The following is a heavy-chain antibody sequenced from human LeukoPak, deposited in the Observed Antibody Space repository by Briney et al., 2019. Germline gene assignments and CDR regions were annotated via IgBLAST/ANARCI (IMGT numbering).Heavy chain of an antibody. J-gene: IGHJ4*02. CDR3: ARLPGWDGYNSWFDY. Sequence: GESLKISCKGSGYSFTSYWTGWGRQMPGKGLEWMGIIYPGDSDSRYSPSFQGQVTISADKSISTAYLQWSSLKASDTAMYYCARLPGWDGYNSWFDYWGQGTLVTVSS. CDR1: GYSFTSYW. CDR2: IYPGDSDS. D-gene: IGHD5-24*01. V-gene: IGHV5-51*01.